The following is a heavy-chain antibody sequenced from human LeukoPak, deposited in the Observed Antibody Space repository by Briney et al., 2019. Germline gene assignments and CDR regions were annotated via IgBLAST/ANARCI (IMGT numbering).Heavy chain of an antibody. CDR1: GGSISSYY. D-gene: IGHD3-22*01. Sequence: SETLSLTCTVSGGSISSYYWSWIRQPPGKGLEWIGYIYYSGSTNYNPSLKSRVTISVDTSKNQFSLKLSSVTAADTAVYYCARESSWRNYYDSSGYYHPGIFDYWGQGTLVTVSS. CDR2: IYYSGST. V-gene: IGHV4-59*01. J-gene: IGHJ4*02. CDR3: ARESSWRNYYDSSGYYHPGIFDY.